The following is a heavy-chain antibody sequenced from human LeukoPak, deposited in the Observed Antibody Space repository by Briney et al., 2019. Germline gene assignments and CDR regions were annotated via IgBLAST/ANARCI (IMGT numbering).Heavy chain of an antibody. Sequence: GRSLRLSCPASGFTFSTYGMHWVRQAPGKGLEWVAVISYDGSNKYYADSVKGRFTISRDNSKNTLYRQMNNLRGDDTAVYYCAKAADDFWSGNSGGLYYYYGMDVWGQGTTVTVSS. CDR2: ISYDGSNK. D-gene: IGHD3-3*01. V-gene: IGHV3-30*18. CDR3: AKAADDFWSGNSGGLYYYYGMDV. J-gene: IGHJ6*02. CDR1: GFTFSTYG.